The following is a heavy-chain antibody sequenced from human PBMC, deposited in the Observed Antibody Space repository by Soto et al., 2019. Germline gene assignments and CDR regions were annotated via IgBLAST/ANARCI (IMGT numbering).Heavy chain of an antibody. J-gene: IGHJ4*03. CDR3: ARDPGAATFDY. Sequence: QVQLVQPGAEVKEPGASVKVSCKASGYSFSSYGVSWVRQAPGQGLEWIGWINPYNGNTLNAQNLQGRVTLTTDTSTSTAYMELRSLRSEETAIYYCARDPGAATFDYWGQGTLVTVAS. V-gene: IGHV1-18*04. CDR2: INPYNGNT. D-gene: IGHD1-26*01. CDR1: GYSFSSYG.